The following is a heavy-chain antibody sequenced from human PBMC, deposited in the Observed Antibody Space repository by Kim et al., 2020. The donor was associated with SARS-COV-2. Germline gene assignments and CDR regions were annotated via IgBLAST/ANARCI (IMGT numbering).Heavy chain of an antibody. Sequence: SVKGRFTISRDNSKNTLYLQMNSLRAEDTAVYYCAKAWDSSSWYRGGSDYWGQGTLVTVSS. V-gene: IGHV3-23*01. CDR3: AKAWDSSSWYRGGSDY. D-gene: IGHD6-13*01. J-gene: IGHJ4*02.